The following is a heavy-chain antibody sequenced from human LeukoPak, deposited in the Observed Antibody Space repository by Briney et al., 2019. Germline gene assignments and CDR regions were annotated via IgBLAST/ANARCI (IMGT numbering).Heavy chain of an antibody. J-gene: IGHJ4*02. CDR3: ASRIAAYFDY. CDR1: GGSISSNSYY. V-gene: IGHV4-39*01. CDR2: IYYSGST. D-gene: IGHD6-13*01. Sequence: SETLSLTCAVSGGSISSNSYYWGWIRQPPGKGLEWIGSIYYSGSTYYNPSLKSRVTISVDTSKNQFSLKLSSVTAADTAVYYCASRIAAYFDYWGQGTLVTVSS.